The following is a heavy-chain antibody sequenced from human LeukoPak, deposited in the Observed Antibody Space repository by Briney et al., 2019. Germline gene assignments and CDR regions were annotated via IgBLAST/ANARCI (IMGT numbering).Heavy chain of an antibody. Sequence: SVKVSCKASGGTFSSYAISWVRQAPGQGLEWMGGISPIFATANYARKFQGRVTITADESTSTAYMEVGSLRSEDTAVYYCAREDGGPLDYWGQGTLVTVSS. CDR1: GGTFSSYA. J-gene: IGHJ4*02. CDR2: ISPIFATA. V-gene: IGHV1-69*01. D-gene: IGHD2-15*01. CDR3: AREDGGPLDY.